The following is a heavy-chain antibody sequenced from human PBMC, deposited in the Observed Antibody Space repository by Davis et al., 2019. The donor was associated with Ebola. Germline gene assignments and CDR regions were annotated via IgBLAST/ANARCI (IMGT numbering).Heavy chain of an antibody. D-gene: IGHD3-16*01. V-gene: IGHV4-4*07. CDR1: GGSINNYY. J-gene: IGHJ4*02. CDR3: ARDPPYDQGYDF. CDR2: MHSTGRT. Sequence: SETLSLTCTVSGGSINNYYWSWIRQPAGKGLEWIGRMHSTGRTNSNPSLQSRVTMSLDTSKNQFSLQLTSVTPEDTAVYYCARDPPYDQGYDFWGQGTLVTVSS.